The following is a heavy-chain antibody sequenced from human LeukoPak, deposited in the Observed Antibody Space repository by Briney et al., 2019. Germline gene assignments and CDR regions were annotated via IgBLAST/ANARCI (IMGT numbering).Heavy chain of an antibody. V-gene: IGHV3-23*01. CDR1: GFTFSNYA. J-gene: IGHJ4*02. D-gene: IGHD2-21*02. CDR3: AKRLGDPRAFDY. CDR2: ISGTSGTI. Sequence: GGSLRLTCAASGFTFSNYAMSWVRQAPGKGLQWVSGISGTSGTINYAAPVKGRFTISRDNSKNTLYLQMNSLRVNDMAVYYCAKRLGDPRAFDYWGQGTLVTVAS.